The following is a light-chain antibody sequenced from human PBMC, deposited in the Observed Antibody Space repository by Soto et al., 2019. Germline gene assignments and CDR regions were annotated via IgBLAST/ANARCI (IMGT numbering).Light chain of an antibody. V-gene: IGKV3-20*01. J-gene: IGKJ3*01. CDR1: QSINNRY. CDR2: GAS. CDR3: QQFGSSPGFT. Sequence: EIVLTQSPGTLSLSPGERATLSCRASQSINNRYLAWYQQKPGQAPRLLIYGASSRATGIPDRFIGSGSGTDFNITISRLEPEDFAVYYCQQFGSSPGFTFGPGTKVDIK.